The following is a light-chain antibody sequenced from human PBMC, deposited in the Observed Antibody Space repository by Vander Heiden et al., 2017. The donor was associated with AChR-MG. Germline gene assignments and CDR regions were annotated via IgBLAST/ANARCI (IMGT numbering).Light chain of an antibody. CDR1: SSDVGGDDH. V-gene: IGLV2-14*01. CDR2: DVS. Sequence: SALTQPASVSGSPGQSIALSCTGTSSDVGGDDHVSWYQQHPEKAPRLMIYDVSTRPSGVSDRFSGSKSGNTASLTISGLQAEDEADYYCSSFTDSSTEVFGTGTKVTVL. J-gene: IGLJ1*01. CDR3: SSFTDSSTEV.